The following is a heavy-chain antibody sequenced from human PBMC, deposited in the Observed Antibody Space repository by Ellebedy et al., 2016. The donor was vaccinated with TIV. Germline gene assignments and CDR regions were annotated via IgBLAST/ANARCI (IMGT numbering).Heavy chain of an antibody. CDR2: INTNTGNP. V-gene: IGHV7-4-1*02. Sequence: ASVKVSCKASGYTFTSYAMNWVRQAPGQGLEWMGWINTNTGNPTYAQGFTGRFVFSLDTSVSTAYLQISSLKAEDTAVYYCARVRYDYGWGRRNYYYGMDVWGQGTTVTVSS. D-gene: IGHD3-16*01. CDR1: GYTFTSYA. CDR3: ARVRYDYGWGRRNYYYGMDV. J-gene: IGHJ6*02.